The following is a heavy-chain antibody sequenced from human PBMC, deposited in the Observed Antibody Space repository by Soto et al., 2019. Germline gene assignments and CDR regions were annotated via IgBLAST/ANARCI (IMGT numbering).Heavy chain of an antibody. CDR1: GFTFSVYA. V-gene: IGHV3-23*01. J-gene: IGHJ4*02. CDR3: AKDRSHFDFWDGYSYHFDH. D-gene: IGHD3-3*01. CDR2: LSGSGTNT. Sequence: EVQLSESGGGFVQPGGSQRLSCSASGFTFSVYAMSWVRQAPGKGLEWVSGLSGSGTNTYYADSVKGRFTISRDNTENTLYLEMNSLRAEDSATYYCAKDRSHFDFWDGYSYHFDHWGQGALVTVSS.